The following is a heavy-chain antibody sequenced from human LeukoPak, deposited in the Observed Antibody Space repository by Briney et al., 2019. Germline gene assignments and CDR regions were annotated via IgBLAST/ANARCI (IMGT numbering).Heavy chain of an antibody. J-gene: IGHJ4*02. CDR1: GYTFTTYA. CDR3: ARGYSTNWYLTGYFDQ. D-gene: IGHD6-13*01. Sequence: ASVKVSCKASGYTFTTYALNWVRQAPGQGLEWMGWIHTNTGNPTYAQGFTGRFVFSLDTSVSTAYLQISSLKAEDTAVYYCARGYSTNWYLTGYFDQWGQGTLVTVSS. V-gene: IGHV7-4-1*02. CDR2: IHTNTGNP.